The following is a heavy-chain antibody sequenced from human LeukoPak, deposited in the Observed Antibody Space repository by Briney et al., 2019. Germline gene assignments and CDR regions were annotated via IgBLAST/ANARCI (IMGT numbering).Heavy chain of an antibody. D-gene: IGHD5-12*01. CDR3: ARGKRYSGYEAYYCYMDV. J-gene: IGHJ6*03. CDR1: GFKFEDYG. CDR2: IGWNGGTI. Sequence: PGGSLRLSCAASGFKFEDYGMTWVRQVPGKGLEWVSGIGWNGGTIGYGDSVKGRFTISRDNAKNSLYLQMNNLRAEDTAVYYCARGKRYSGYEAYYCYMDVWGKGTTVTVSS. V-gene: IGHV3-20*04.